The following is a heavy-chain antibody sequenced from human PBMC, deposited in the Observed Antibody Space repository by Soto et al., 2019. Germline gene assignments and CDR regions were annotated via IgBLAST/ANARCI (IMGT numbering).Heavy chain of an antibody. Sequence: KASETLSLTCTVSGGSISSSSYYWGWIRQPPGKGLEWIGSIYYSGSTYYNPSLKSRVTISVDTSKNQFSLKLSSVTAADTAVYYCARGAYGSGSYYRYYYYGMDVWGQGTTVTVSS. CDR2: IYYSGST. J-gene: IGHJ6*02. D-gene: IGHD3-10*01. CDR1: GGSISSSSYY. CDR3: ARGAYGSGSYYRYYYYGMDV. V-gene: IGHV4-39*01.